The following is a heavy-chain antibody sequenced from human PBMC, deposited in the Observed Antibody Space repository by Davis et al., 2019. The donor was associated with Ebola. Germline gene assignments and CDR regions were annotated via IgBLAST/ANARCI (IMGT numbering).Heavy chain of an antibody. J-gene: IGHJ4*02. CDR1: GFPLSTSGMC. D-gene: IGHD1-26*01. Sequence: SGPTLVKPTQTLTLTCTFSGFPLSTSGMCVSWIRQPPGKALEWLALLDWDDDKYYSTSLKTRLTISKDTSKNQVVLTMTNMDPVDTATYYCARDIVGAHYFDYWGQGTLVTVSS. V-gene: IGHV2-70*01. CDR2: LDWDDDK. CDR3: ARDIVGAHYFDY.